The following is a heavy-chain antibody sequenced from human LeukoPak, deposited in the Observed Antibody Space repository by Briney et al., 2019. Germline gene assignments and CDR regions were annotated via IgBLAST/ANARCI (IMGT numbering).Heavy chain of an antibody. CDR2: IYYSGST. V-gene: IGHV4-39*01. CDR3: ARRGMYSSGYYATDY. D-gene: IGHD3-22*01. CDR1: GGSISSSSYY. Sequence: SETLSLTCTVSGGSISSSSYYWGWISQPPGKGLGWIGSIYYSGSTYYNPSLKSQVTISVDTSKNQFSLKLSSVTAADTAVYYCARRGMYSSGYYATDYWGQGTLVTVSS. J-gene: IGHJ4*02.